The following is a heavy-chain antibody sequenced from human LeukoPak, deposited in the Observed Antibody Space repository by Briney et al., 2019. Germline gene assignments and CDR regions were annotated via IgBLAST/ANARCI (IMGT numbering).Heavy chain of an antibody. V-gene: IGHV1-18*01. CDR2: ISAYNGNT. CDR3: ARDXTSXXXXGISGVSDY. D-gene: IGHD6-19*01. J-gene: IGHJ4*02. Sequence: ASVKVSCKASGYTFTSYGISWVRQAPGQGLEWMGWISAYNGNTNYAQKLQGRVTMTTDTSTSTAYMELRSLRSDDTAVYYCARDXTSXXXXGISGVSDYWGQGTLVTVSS. CDR1: GYTFTSYG.